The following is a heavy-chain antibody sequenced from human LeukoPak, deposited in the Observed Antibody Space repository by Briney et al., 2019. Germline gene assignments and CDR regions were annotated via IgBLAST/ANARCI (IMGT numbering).Heavy chain of an antibody. CDR3: ARDGETLHDYGDFGSRSSFDI. J-gene: IGHJ3*02. D-gene: IGHD4-17*01. V-gene: IGHV3-30-3*01. Sequence: GGTLRLSCAASGFTFSSYAMHWVRQAPGKGLEWVAVISYDGSNKYYADSVKGRFTISRDNSKNTLYLQMNSLRAGDTAVYYCARDGETLHDYGDFGSRSSFDIWGQGTMVTVSS. CDR2: ISYDGSNK. CDR1: GFTFSSYA.